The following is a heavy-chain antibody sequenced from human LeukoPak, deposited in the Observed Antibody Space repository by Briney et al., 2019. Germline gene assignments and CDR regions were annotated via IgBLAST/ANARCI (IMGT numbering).Heavy chain of an antibody. J-gene: IGHJ4*02. D-gene: IGHD6-13*01. CDR2: ISASGGNT. CDR3: AKDGRVEQQLYYFDY. Sequence: PGGSLRLSCAASGFTFSSYAVSWVRQAPGKGLEWVSTISASGGNTFYADSVKGRFTISRHNSKNTLHLQMNSLRAEDTAVYYCAKDGRVEQQLYYFDYWGQGALVTVS. CDR1: GFTFSSYA. V-gene: IGHV3-23*01.